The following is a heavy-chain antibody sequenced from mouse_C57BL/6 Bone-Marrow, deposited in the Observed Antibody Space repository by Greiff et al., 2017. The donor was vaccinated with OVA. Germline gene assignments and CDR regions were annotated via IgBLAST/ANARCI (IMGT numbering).Heavy chain of an antibody. V-gene: IGHV5-17*01. CDR3: ARAGYAMDY. CDR1: GFTFSDYG. J-gene: IGHJ4*01. CDR2: ISSGSSTI. Sequence: EVMLVESGGGLVKPGGSLKLSCAASGFTFSDYGMHWVRQAPEKGLEWVAYISSGSSTIYYADTVKGRFTISSYNAKNTRFLQMTRLMSEDTAMYYCARAGYAMDYWGQGTSVTVSS.